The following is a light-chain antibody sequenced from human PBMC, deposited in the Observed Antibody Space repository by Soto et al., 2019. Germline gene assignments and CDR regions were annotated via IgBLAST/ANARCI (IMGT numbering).Light chain of an antibody. Sequence: QTVVTQEPSLTVSPGGTVTLTCASNTGEVTSGYYPNWFQQKPGQAPRSLIYSANNRHSWTPARFSGSLLGGKAALTLSGVQAEDEAEYYCLLYYGGAWFFGGGTKLTVL. CDR2: SAN. V-gene: IGLV7-43*01. J-gene: IGLJ2*01. CDR1: TGEVTSGYY. CDR3: LLYYGGAWF.